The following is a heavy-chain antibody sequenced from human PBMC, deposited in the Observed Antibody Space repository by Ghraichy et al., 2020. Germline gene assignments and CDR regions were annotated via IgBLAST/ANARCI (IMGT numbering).Heavy chain of an antibody. CDR1: GYSFTSYW. CDR3: ARTSVEMATTTGFDY. D-gene: IGHD5-24*01. CDR2: IYPGDSDT. Sequence: GESLNISCKGSGYSFTSYWIGWVRQMPGKGLEWMGIIYPGDSDTRYSPSFQGQVTISADKSISTAYLQWSSLKASDTAMYYCARTSVEMATTTGFDYWGQGTLVTVSS. V-gene: IGHV5-51*01. J-gene: IGHJ4*02.